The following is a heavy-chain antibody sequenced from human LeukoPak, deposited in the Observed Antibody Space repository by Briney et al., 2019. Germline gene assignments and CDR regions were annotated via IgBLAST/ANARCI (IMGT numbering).Heavy chain of an antibody. CDR2: ISAYNGNT. D-gene: IGHD4-23*01. Sequence: ASVKVSCKASGYTFTSYGISWVRQAPGQGLEWMGWISAYNGNTNYAQKLQGRVTMTTDTSTSTAYMELRSLRSEDTAVYYCAMSGNSVFQMYNWFDPWGQGTLVTVSS. V-gene: IGHV1-18*01. J-gene: IGHJ5*02. CDR1: GYTFTSYG. CDR3: AMSGNSVFQMYNWFDP.